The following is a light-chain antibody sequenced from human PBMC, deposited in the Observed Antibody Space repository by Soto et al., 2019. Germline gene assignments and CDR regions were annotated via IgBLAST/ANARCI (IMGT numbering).Light chain of an antibody. CDR2: GNS. V-gene: IGLV1-40*01. J-gene: IGLJ1*01. CDR1: SSNIGAHYD. Sequence: QSSLTQPPSVSGAPGQRVTISCTGSSSNIGAHYDVHWYQQLPGTAPKLLIYGNSNRPSGVPDRFSGSKSGTSASLAITGLQAEDEADYYCQSYDNSLSVYVVGMGTKVTVL. CDR3: QSYDNSLSVYV.